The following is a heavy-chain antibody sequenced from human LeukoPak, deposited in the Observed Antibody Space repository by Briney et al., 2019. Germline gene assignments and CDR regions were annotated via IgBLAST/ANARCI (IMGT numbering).Heavy chain of an antibody. CDR2: IYYSGST. D-gene: IGHD3/OR15-3a*01. CDR3: ARSNPWTGYYYFDY. CDR1: GGSISSYY. J-gene: IGHJ4*02. V-gene: IGHV4-59*01. Sequence: SSETLSLTCTVSGGSISSYYWSWIRQPPGKGLEWIGYIYYSGSTNYNPSLKSRVTISVDTSKNQFSLKLSSVTAADTAVYYCARSNPWTGYYYFDYWGLGTLVTVSS.